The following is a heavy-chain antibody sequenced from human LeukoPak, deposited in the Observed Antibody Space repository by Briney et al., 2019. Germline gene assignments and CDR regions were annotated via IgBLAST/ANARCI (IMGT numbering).Heavy chain of an antibody. Sequence: GGSLRLSCAASGFTFSSNYMSWVRQAPGKGLEWVSVIYSGGSIYYADSVKGRFTISRDNSKNTPYLQMNSLRAEDTAVYYCARADGSGSYYFDYWGQGTLVTVSS. CDR3: ARADGSGSYYFDY. CDR2: IYSGGSI. D-gene: IGHD3-10*01. V-gene: IGHV3-66*01. J-gene: IGHJ4*02. CDR1: GFTFSSNY.